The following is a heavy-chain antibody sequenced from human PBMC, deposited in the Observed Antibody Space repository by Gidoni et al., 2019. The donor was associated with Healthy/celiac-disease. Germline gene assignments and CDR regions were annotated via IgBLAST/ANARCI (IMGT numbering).Heavy chain of an antibody. CDR1: GFTFSYYY. V-gene: IGHV3-11*01. Sequence: QVQLVESGGGLVKHGGSLRLSGAASGFTFSYYYLSWIRQAPGKGLEWVSYISSSGSTIYYADSVKGRFTISRDNAKNSLYLQMNSLRAEDTAVYYCARDQEYCSGGSCYSTWFDYWGQGTLVTVSS. J-gene: IGHJ4*02. D-gene: IGHD2-15*01. CDR2: ISSSGSTI. CDR3: ARDQEYCSGGSCYSTWFDY.